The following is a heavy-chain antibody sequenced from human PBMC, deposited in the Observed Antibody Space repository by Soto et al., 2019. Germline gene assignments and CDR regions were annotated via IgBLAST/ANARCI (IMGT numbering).Heavy chain of an antibody. V-gene: IGHV2-5*02. Sequence: QITLKESGPTLVKPTQTLTLTCTFSGFSLSTSGVGVGWIRQPPGKALEWLALIYWDDDKRYSPSLKSRLTITKDTSKNQVVLTMTNMDPVDTATYYCAHKVGAMPLYSYYGMDVWGQGTTVTVSS. D-gene: IGHD1-26*01. J-gene: IGHJ6*02. CDR1: GFSLSTSGVG. CDR3: AHKVGAMPLYSYYGMDV. CDR2: IYWDDDK.